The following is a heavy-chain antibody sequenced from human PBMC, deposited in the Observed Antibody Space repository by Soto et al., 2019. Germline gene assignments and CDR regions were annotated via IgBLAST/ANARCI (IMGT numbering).Heavy chain of an antibody. CDR1: GGSISSGDYY. D-gene: IGHD1-26*01. V-gene: IGHV4-30-4*01. J-gene: IGHJ4*02. CDR3: ARDRRNGALGH. Sequence: SATLSLTCTVSGGSISSGDYYWIWIRQPPGKGLEWIGYIYYSGSTYYNPSLKSRVTISVDTSKNQFSLKLSSVTAADTAVYYCARDRRNGALGHWGQGTLVTVSS. CDR2: IYYSGST.